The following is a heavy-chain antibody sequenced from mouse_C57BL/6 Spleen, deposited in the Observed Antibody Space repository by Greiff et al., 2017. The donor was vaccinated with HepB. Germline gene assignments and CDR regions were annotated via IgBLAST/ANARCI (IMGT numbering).Heavy chain of an antibody. CDR2: IYPRSGNT. CDR1: GYTFTSYG. V-gene: IGHV1-81*01. J-gene: IGHJ4*01. Sequence: VQRVESGAELARPGASVKLSCKASGYTFTSYGISWVKQRTGQGLEWIGEIYPRSGNTYYNEKFKGKATLTADKSSSTAYMELRSLTSEDSAVYFCARGWSYYGSSPYYYAMDYWGQGTSVTVSS. D-gene: IGHD1-1*01. CDR3: ARGWSYYGSSPYYYAMDY.